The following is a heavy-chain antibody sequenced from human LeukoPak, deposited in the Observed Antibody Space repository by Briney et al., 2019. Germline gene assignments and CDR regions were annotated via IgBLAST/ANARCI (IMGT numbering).Heavy chain of an antibody. V-gene: IGHV3-11*03. Sequence: GGSLRLSCAASGFSFSDYYMSWIRQAPGKGLEWLSYISGSSTYTDYADSVKGRFTISRDNAKDSLYLQMNSLRVEDTAVYYCATQRGSYLWGTDFDYWGQGTLVTVSS. CDR2: ISGSSTYT. CDR1: GFSFSDYY. D-gene: IGHD3-16*01. CDR3: ATQRGSYLWGTDFDY. J-gene: IGHJ4*02.